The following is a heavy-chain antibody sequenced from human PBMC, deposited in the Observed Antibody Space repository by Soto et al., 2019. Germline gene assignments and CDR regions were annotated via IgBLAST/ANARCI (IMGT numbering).Heavy chain of an antibody. CDR2: ISDTGRDT. D-gene: IGHD3-16*01. CDR3: ATSSERLSLVTLGGLIPLGFDY. V-gene: IGHV3-23*01. J-gene: IGHJ4*02. CDR1: GFTFNYYD. Sequence: EAQLLESGGGLVQPGGSLRLSCVASGFTFNYYDVTWVRRAPGKGLDWVSTISDTGRDTYFGDSVRGRFSISRDKSRNAVYLPMHGLTVDDTALYYCATSSERLSLVTLGGLIPLGFDYWGQGILVTVSS.